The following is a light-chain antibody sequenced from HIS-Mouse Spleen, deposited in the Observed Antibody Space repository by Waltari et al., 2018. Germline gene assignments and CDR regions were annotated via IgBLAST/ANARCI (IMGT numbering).Light chain of an antibody. V-gene: IGLV3-21*03. Sequence: SYVLTQPPSVSVAPGKTARITCGGNNIGSKSVHWYQPKPGQAPVLGVDADRDRPSGIPEGFSGSNAGNTATLTISRVEAGDEADYYCQVWDSSSDHVVFGGGTKLTVL. J-gene: IGLJ2*01. CDR1: NIGSKS. CDR3: QVWDSSSDHVV. CDR2: ADR.